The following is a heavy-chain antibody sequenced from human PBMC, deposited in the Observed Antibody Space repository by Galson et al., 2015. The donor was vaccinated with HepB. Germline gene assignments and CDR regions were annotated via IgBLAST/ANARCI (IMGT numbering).Heavy chain of an antibody. CDR2: ISSNGGST. V-gene: IGHV3-64D*06. CDR1: GFTFSSYA. D-gene: IGHD2-2*02. J-gene: IGHJ4*02. CDR3: VKDLRYCSSTSCYTGIDY. Sequence: SLRLSCAASGFTFSSYALHWVRQAPGKGLEYVSAISSNGGSTYYADSVKGRFTISRDNSKNTLYLQMSSLRAEDTAVYYCVKDLRYCSSTSCYTGIDYWGQGTLVTVSS.